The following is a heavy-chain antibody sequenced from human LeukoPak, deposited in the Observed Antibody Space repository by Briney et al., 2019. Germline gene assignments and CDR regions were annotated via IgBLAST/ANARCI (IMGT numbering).Heavy chain of an antibody. CDR3: AKDPNSSSWYFFDY. V-gene: IGHV3-11*01. D-gene: IGHD6-13*01. Sequence: GGSLRLSCAASGFTFSDYYMSLIRQAPGYGLYLVSYISSSGSTIYYADSVKGRFTISRDNAKNSLYLQMNSLRAEDTALYYCAKDPNSSSWYFFDYWGQGTLVTVSS. J-gene: IGHJ4*02. CDR2: ISSSGSTI. CDR1: GFTFSDYY.